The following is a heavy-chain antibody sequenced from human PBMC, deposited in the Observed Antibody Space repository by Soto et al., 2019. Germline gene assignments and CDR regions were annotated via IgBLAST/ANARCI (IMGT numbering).Heavy chain of an antibody. V-gene: IGHV3-48*01. Sequence: GGSLRLSCATSGFTFIGYTLSWVRQAPGKGLELVSYISSANSAIYYADSVKGRSEISRDNAKTSMFLQLHSLRAEDTAIYYCARVGWELTFDYWGQRAQVTVSS. D-gene: IGHD1-7*01. CDR3: ARVGWELTFDY. CDR2: ISSANSAI. J-gene: IGHJ4*02. CDR1: GFTFIGYT.